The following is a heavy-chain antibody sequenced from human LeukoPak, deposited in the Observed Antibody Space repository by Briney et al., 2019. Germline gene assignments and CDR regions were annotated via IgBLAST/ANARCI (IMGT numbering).Heavy chain of an antibody. CDR1: GGPISSSSSS. CDR3: ARRRGVAVAGTRPINWFDP. D-gene: IGHD6-19*01. V-gene: IGHV4-39*01. J-gene: IGHJ5*02. CDR2: IYYGGST. Sequence: PSETLSLTCTVSGGPISSSSSSWGWIRQPPGKGLEWIGRIYYGGSTYYNPSLKSRVTISVDTSKNQFSLKLSSVTAADTAVYYCARRRGVAVAGTRPINWFDPWGQGTLVTVSS.